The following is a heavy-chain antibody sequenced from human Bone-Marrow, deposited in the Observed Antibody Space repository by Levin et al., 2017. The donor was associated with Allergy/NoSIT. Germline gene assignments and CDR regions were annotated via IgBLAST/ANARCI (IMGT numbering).Heavy chain of an antibody. V-gene: IGHV4-34*01. CDR3: ARPQWGSSGWYEGDY. D-gene: IGHD6-19*01. CDR2: INHSGST. CDR1: GGSFSGYY. Sequence: SETLSLTCAVYGGSFSGYYWSWIRQPPGKGLEWIGEINHSGSTNYNPSLKSRVTISVDTSKNQFSLKLSSVTAADTAVYYCARPQWGSSGWYEGDYWGQGTLVTVSS. J-gene: IGHJ4*02.